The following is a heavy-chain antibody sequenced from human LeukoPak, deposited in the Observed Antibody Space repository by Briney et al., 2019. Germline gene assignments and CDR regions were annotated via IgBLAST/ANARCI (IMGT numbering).Heavy chain of an antibody. Sequence: GGSLRLSCAASGFTFSSYSMNWVRQAPGKGLEWVSSISSSSSYIYYADSVKGRFTISKDNSKNMVYLQMDSLRVEDTAVYYCARVGGHYSDYWGQGTLVTVSP. V-gene: IGHV3-21*01. J-gene: IGHJ4*02. CDR2: ISSSSSYI. CDR3: ARVGGHYSDY. CDR1: GFTFSSYS. D-gene: IGHD3-3*01.